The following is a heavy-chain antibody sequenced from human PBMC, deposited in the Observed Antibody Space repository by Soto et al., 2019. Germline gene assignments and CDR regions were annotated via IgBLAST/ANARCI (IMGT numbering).Heavy chain of an antibody. V-gene: IGHV4-31*03. CDR3: ARDVMVRGVYYYGMDV. CDR2: IYYTGST. D-gene: IGHD3-10*01. J-gene: IGHJ6*02. CDR1: GGSISSGGYY. Sequence: SETLSLTCTVSGGSISSGGYYWSWIRQHPGKGLEWIGYIYYTGSTYYNPSPESRVTISVDTSKNQFSLKLSSVTAADSAVYYCARDVMVRGVYYYGMDVWGQGTTVTVSS.